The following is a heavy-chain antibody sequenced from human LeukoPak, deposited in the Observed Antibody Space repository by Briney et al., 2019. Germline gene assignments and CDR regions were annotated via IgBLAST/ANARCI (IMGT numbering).Heavy chain of an antibody. CDR1: GGTFNSYA. CDR2: INPSGGST. V-gene: IGHV1-46*02. D-gene: IGHD4-17*01. J-gene: IGHJ5*02. Sequence: GSSVKVSCKASGGTFNSYAISWVRQAPGQGLEWMGIINPSGGSTSYAQKFQGRVTMTTDTSTSTAYMEMRSLRSDDTAVYYCVRILRSYGTVTTKSGIWFDPWGQGTLVTVSS. CDR3: VRILRSYGTVTTKSGIWFDP.